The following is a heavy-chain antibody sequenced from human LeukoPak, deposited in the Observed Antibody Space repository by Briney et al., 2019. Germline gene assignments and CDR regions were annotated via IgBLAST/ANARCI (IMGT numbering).Heavy chain of an antibody. J-gene: IGHJ4*02. CDR1: GGSISSGDYY. D-gene: IGHD5-12*01. CDR3: ARVIGYDQLDY. CDR2: IHYSGST. Sequence: SQTLSLTCSVSGGSISSGDYYWSWIRQHPGKGREWIGYIHYSGSTYSNPSLKGRVSISVSTSKNRFSLQLSSVTAADTAVYYCARVIGYDQLDYWGQGTLVTVSS. V-gene: IGHV4-31*03.